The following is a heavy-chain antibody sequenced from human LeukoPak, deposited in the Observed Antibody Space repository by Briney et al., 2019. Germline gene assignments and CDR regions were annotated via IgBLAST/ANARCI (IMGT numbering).Heavy chain of an antibody. Sequence: SVKVSCKASGYTFTSYAMNWVRQAPGQGLEWMGGIIPIFGTANYAQKFQGRVTITADKSTSTAYMELSSLRSEDTAVYYCATRIAVADTGAFDIWGQGTMVTVSS. CDR3: ATRIAVADTGAFDI. J-gene: IGHJ3*02. CDR1: GYTFTSYA. V-gene: IGHV1-69*06. D-gene: IGHD6-19*01. CDR2: IIPIFGTA.